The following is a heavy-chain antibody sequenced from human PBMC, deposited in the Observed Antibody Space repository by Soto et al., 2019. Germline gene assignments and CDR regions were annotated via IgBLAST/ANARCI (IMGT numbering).Heavy chain of an antibody. CDR1: GYTFTNYD. Sequence: ASVKVSCKASGYTFTNYDINWVRQATGQGLEWMGWMNPNSGNTGYAQKFQGRVTMTRNTSISTAYMELSSLRSEDTAVYYCARGPSSYGDDDAFDIWGQGTMVTVSS. CDR2: MNPNSGNT. D-gene: IGHD4-17*01. CDR3: ARGPSSYGDDDAFDI. J-gene: IGHJ3*02. V-gene: IGHV1-8*01.